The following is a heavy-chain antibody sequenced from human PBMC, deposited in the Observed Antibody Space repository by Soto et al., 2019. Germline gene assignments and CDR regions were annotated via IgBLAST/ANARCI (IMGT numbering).Heavy chain of an antibody. Sequence: PSETLSLTCTVSGGSISSHYWSWIRQTPGKGLEWIGYIYYSGTSQYNPSLASRVTFSVDSSKNHFPLKLSSVTTADTAVYYCARTISGYYFDSWGQGTLVTVSS. CDR1: GGSISSHY. V-gene: IGHV4-59*11. CDR2: IYYSGTS. CDR3: ARTISGYYFDS. J-gene: IGHJ4*02. D-gene: IGHD3-22*01.